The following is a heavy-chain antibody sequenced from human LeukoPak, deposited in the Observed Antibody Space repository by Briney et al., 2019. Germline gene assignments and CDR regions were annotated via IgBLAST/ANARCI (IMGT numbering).Heavy chain of an antibody. CDR3: ARDPPLGATTA. V-gene: IGHV4-38-2*02. J-gene: IGHJ4*02. Sequence: SETLSLTCTVSGGSISSYYWGWIRQPPGKGLEWIGSIYHSGSTYYNPSLKSRVTISVDTSKNQFSLKLSSVTAADTAVYYCARDPPLGATTAWGQGTLVTVSS. CDR1: GGSISSYY. D-gene: IGHD1-26*01. CDR2: IYHSGST.